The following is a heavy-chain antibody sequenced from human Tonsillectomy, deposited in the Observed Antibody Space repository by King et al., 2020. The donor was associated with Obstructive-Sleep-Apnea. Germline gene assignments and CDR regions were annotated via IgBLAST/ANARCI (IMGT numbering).Heavy chain of an antibody. CDR2: ISSRSRTT. CDR3: ARGSSSWYYFDY. V-gene: IGHV3-48*01. J-gene: IGHJ4*02. Sequence: VQLVESGGGLVQPGGPLRLSCAASGFTFSSYSMNWVRQAPGKGLEWVSYISSRSRTTYYADSVEGRFTISRDNAKNSLYLQMNSLRAEDTAVYYCARGSSSWYYFDYWGQGTLVTVSS. CDR1: GFTFSSYS. D-gene: IGHD6-13*01.